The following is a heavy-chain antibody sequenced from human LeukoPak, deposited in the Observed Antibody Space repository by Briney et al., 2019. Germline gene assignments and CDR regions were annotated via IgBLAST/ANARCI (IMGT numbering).Heavy chain of an antibody. V-gene: IGHV3-7*01. J-gene: IGHJ4*02. CDR1: GFTFSTYW. CDR2: IKADGGEK. CDR3: ARANYCFDY. D-gene: IGHD5-24*01. Sequence: PGGSLRLSCAASGFTFSTYWMNWFRQTPGKGLEWVAKIKADGGEKDHVASVKGRFTISRDNAKNSLYLQMNSLRDEDSAVYYCARANYCFDYWGQGTLVTVSS.